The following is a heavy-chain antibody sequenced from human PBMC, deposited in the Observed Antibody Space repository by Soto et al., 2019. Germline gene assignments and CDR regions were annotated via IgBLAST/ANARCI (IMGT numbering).Heavy chain of an antibody. Sequence: GGSLRLSCAGSGFIFSNSAFHWVRQAPGKGLEWVALISYDGNNKYYADSVKGRFTISRDNSKNALYLQMHSLRADDTAVYYCAREVASYDRSGFFDYWGQGALVTVSS. CDR3: AREVASYDRSGFFDY. CDR2: ISYDGNNK. V-gene: IGHV3-30-3*01. CDR1: GFIFSNSA. J-gene: IGHJ4*02. D-gene: IGHD3-22*01.